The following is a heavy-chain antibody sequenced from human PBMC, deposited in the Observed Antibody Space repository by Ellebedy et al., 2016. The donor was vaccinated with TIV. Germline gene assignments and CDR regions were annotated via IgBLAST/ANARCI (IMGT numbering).Heavy chain of an antibody. CDR1: GYTLTELS. V-gene: IGHV1-24*01. CDR2: FDPEDGEA. CDR3: ATGTRGSFPFDY. Sequence: AASVKVSCKVSGYTLTELSMHWVRQAPGKGLEWMGGFDPEDGEAIYAQKFQGRVTMTEDTSTDTAYMELSSLRSEDTAVYYCATGTRGSFPFDYWGQGTLVTVSS. J-gene: IGHJ4*02. D-gene: IGHD1-26*01.